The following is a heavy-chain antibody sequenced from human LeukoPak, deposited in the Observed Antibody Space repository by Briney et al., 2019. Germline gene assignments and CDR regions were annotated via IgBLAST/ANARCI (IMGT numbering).Heavy chain of an antibody. CDR2: IYSGGST. CDR1: GFTVSSNY. CDR3: ARVDAYCGGDCYADY. D-gene: IGHD2-21*02. V-gene: IGHV3-53*01. J-gene: IGHJ4*02. Sequence: PRGSLRLSCAASGFTVSSNYMSWVRQAPGKGLEWVSVIYSGGSTYYADSVKGRFTISRDNSKNTLYLQMNSLRAEDTAVYYCARVDAYCGGDCYADYWGQGTLVTVSS.